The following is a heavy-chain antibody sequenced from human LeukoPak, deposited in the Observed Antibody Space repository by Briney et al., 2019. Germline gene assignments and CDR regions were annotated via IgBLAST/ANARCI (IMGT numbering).Heavy chain of an antibody. CDR3: AREDDSSGYYFRTRNWFDP. CDR2: IYHSGST. D-gene: IGHD3-22*01. J-gene: IGHJ5*02. V-gene: IGHV4-38-2*02. CDR1: GYSISSGYY. Sequence: SETLSLTCTVSGYSISSGYYWGWIRQPPGKGLEWIGSIYHSGSTYYNPSLKSRVTISVDTSQNQFSLKLSSVTAADTAVYYCAREDDSSGYYFRTRNWFDPWGQGTLVTVSS.